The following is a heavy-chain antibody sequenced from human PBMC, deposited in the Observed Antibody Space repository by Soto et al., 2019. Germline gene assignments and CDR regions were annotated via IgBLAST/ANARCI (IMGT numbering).Heavy chain of an antibody. J-gene: IGHJ5*01. V-gene: IGHV1-69*13. CDR2: IIPIFGTA. D-gene: IGHD2-15*01. CDR3: ARSVYCSVVSCYFDARGVFDS. CDR1: GGTFSSYA. Sequence: SVKVSCKASGGTFSSYAISWVRQAPGQGLEWMGGIIPIFGTANYAQKFQGRVTITADESTSTAYMELSSLRSEDTAVYYCARSVYCSVVSCYFDARGVFDSRGQGSLDT.